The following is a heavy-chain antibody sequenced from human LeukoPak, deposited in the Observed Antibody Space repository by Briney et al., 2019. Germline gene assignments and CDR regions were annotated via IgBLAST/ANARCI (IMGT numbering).Heavy chain of an antibody. J-gene: IGHJ4*02. V-gene: IGHV3-48*01. D-gene: IGHD3-22*01. CDR2: ISSSSSTI. CDR1: GFTFSSYS. CDR3: ASFYDSSGYYLGY. Sequence: PGGPLRLSCAASGFTFSSYSMNWVRQAPGKGLEWVSYISSSSSTIYYADSVKGRFTISRDNAKNSLYLQMNSLRAEDTAVYYCASFYDSSGYYLGYWGQGTLVTVSS.